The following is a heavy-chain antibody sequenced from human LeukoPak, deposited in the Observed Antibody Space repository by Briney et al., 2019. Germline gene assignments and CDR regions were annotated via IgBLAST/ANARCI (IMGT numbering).Heavy chain of an antibody. D-gene: IGHD3-9*01. J-gene: IGHJ4*02. CDR2: ISSSSSTI. CDR1: GFTFRANS. Sequence: GGSLRLSCAASGFTFRANSMTWFRQAPGKGLEWVSYISSSSSTIYYADSVKGRFTISRDNAKTSLYLQLNSLRADDTAVYYCARDRGDISTGYVVDYWGQGTLVAVSS. V-gene: IGHV3-48*04. CDR3: ARDRGDISTGYVVDY.